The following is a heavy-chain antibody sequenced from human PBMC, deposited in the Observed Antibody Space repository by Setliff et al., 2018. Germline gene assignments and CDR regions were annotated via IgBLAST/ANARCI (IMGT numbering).Heavy chain of an antibody. CDR1: GGSSSSHY. Sequence: PSETLSLTCTVSGGSSSSHYWSWIRQPAGKGLEWIGQIYTSWSTNYNPSLKSRVTISLDTSNNQFSLSLSSVTAADTAVYYCARMSGFQYMDVWGKGTTVTVSS. CDR3: ARMSGFQYMDV. CDR2: IYTSWST. V-gene: IGHV4-4*07. J-gene: IGHJ6*03. D-gene: IGHD3-3*01.